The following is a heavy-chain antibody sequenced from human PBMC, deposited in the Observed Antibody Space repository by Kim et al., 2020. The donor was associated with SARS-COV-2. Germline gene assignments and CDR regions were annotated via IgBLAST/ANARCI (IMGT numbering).Heavy chain of an antibody. J-gene: IGHJ4*02. CDR1: GSSVRSSY. Sequence: GGSLRLSCAVSGSSVRSSYMTWVRQAPGKGLEWVSAIHDAGSTYYADSVKGRFTISRDIPKDTLYLQMNSLRAEDTAVYYCSSSTGGAYFDYWGKGSLVT. V-gene: IGHV3-53*01. CDR3: SSSTGGAYFDY. D-gene: IGHD3-16*01. CDR2: IHDAGST.